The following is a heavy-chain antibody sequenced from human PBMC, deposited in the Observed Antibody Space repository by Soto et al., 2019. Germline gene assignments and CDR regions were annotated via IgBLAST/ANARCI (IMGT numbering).Heavy chain of an antibody. CDR3: ARGPGYCSVGSCYANRYYYYYMDV. Sequence: ASVKVSCKASGYTFTSYDINWVRQATGQGLEWMGWMNPNSGNTGYAQKFQGRVTMTRNTSISTAYMELSSLRSEDTAVYYCARGPGYCSVGSCYANRYYYYYMDVWGKGTTVTVSS. J-gene: IGHJ6*03. CDR2: MNPNSGNT. CDR1: GYTFTSYD. D-gene: IGHD2-15*01. V-gene: IGHV1-8*01.